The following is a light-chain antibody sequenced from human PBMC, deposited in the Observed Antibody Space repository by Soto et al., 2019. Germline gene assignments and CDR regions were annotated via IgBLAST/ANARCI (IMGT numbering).Light chain of an antibody. Sequence: EVVMTQSPATLSVSPGERATLSCRASQSVGSKLAWYQQKPGQAPRLLIFDAFTRANGIPARFSGSGSGTEFTLFISSLQSEDFAVYYCQQYNNWPPLTFGGGTKVEI. V-gene: IGKV3-15*01. CDR1: QSVGSK. J-gene: IGKJ4*01. CDR3: QQYNNWPPLT. CDR2: DAF.